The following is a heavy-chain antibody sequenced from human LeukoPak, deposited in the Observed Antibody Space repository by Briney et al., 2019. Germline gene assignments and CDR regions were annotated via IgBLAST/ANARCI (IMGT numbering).Heavy chain of an antibody. CDR1: GFTFSSYA. CDR2: ISGSGGST. D-gene: IGHD6-19*01. Sequence: GGSLRLSCAATGFTFSSYAMSWVRQAPGKGLEWVSAISGSGGSTYYADSVKGRFTISRDNSKNTLYLQMNSLRAEDTAVYYCAKDGGSYSSGWYDFWGQGTLVTVSS. CDR3: AKDGGSYSSGWYDF. V-gene: IGHV3-23*01. J-gene: IGHJ5*01.